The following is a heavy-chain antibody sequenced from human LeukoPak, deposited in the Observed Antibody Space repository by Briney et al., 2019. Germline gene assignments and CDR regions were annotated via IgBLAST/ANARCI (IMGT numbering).Heavy chain of an antibody. D-gene: IGHD1-1*01. Sequence: SETLSLPCTVFGGSISSYHWSWIRQPAGKGLEWIGRIYSSGSTNYNPSLKSRVTMSLDTSKSQFSLKLTSVTAADTAVYYCARERLELMGVSWWFDPWGQGTLVTVSS. V-gene: IGHV4-4*07. J-gene: IGHJ5*02. CDR1: GGSISSYH. CDR2: IYSSGST. CDR3: ARERLELMGVSWWFDP.